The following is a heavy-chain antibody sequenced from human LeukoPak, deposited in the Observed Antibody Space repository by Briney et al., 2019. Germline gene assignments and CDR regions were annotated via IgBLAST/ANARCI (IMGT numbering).Heavy chain of an antibody. V-gene: IGHV3-30*04. CDR3: ATPLTSKWSSSWYSGHFDY. J-gene: IGHJ4*02. CDR1: GFSFSDYA. CDR2: ISADGRDK. D-gene: IGHD6-13*01. Sequence: GGSLRLSCVASGFSFSDYAMHWVRQAPGKGLEWVAVISADGRDKYYIDSVRGRFTISRDNSETTVFLQMNSLEVEDTAVYYCATPLTSKWSSSWYSGHFDYWGQGALVTVPS.